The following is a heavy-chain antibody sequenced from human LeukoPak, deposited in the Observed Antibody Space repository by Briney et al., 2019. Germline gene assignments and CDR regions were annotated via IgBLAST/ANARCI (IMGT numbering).Heavy chain of an antibody. Sequence: KGGESLKISCRGSGYCFTSYLIGGVREMPGKGLGWLGIIYPGDSDTRYSPSFQGQVTISADKSISTAYLQWSSLKASDTAMYYCARLPYCTNGVCYTISSAFDIWGQGTMVTVPS. D-gene: IGHD2-8*01. J-gene: IGHJ3*02. V-gene: IGHV5-51*01. CDR3: ARLPYCTNGVCYTISSAFDI. CDR1: GYCFTSYL. CDR2: IYPGDSDT.